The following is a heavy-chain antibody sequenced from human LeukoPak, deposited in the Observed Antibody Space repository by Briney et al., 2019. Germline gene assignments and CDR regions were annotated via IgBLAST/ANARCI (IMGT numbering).Heavy chain of an antibody. Sequence: PSETLSLTCAVYGGSFSGYYWSWIRQPPGKGLEWIGEINHSGSTNYNPSLKSRVTIPVDTSKNQFSLKLSSVTAADTAVYYCARAPVGANFFDYWGQGTLVTVSS. J-gene: IGHJ4*02. CDR2: INHSGST. V-gene: IGHV4-34*01. CDR1: GGSFSGYY. CDR3: ARAPVGANFFDY. D-gene: IGHD1-26*01.